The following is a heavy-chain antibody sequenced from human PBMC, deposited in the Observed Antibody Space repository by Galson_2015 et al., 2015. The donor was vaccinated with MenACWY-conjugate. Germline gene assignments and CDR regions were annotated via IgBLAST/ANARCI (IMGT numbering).Heavy chain of an antibody. J-gene: IGHJ5*02. D-gene: IGHD5-12*01. CDR1: GFIFSNVW. CDR2: IKSKTDGETT. Sequence: SLRLSCAASGFIFSNVWMSWVRQAPGKGLEWVGRIKSKTDGETTDYAAPVKGRFTISRDDSKNTLYLQMNSLRAEDTAVYYCVKEEESGYSYAETWGQGTLVTVSS. V-gene: IGHV3-15*01. CDR3: VKEEESGYSYAET.